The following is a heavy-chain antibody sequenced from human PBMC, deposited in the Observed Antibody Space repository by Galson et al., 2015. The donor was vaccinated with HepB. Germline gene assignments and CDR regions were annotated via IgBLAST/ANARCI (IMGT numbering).Heavy chain of an antibody. Sequence: TLSLTCTVSGDSVSSHYWSWIRQPPGKGPEWIGYIHYGGGTHSHPALNNRGNISIDTSKNQFFLNLRSVTAADTAVYFCAAGIAASGTGNWGQGTLVTVSS. J-gene: IGHJ4*02. CDR3: AAGIAASGTGN. CDR2: IHYGGGT. V-gene: IGHV4-59*02. D-gene: IGHD6-25*01. CDR1: GDSVSSHY.